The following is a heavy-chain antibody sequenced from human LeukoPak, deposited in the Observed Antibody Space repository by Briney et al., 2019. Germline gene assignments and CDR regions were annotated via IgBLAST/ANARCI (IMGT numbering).Heavy chain of an antibody. D-gene: IGHD6-19*01. CDR2: IYYSGRT. CDR1: GGSISSSSYY. J-gene: IGHJ4*02. CDR3: ARLAVADLAADY. Sequence: SETLSLTCTVSGGSISSSSYYWGWVRQPPGTGVEGVGSIYYSGRTYENPSLKSRVTISVDTAKKQFSLKMSYVTAADTAVYYCARLAVADLAADYWGQGTLVTVSS. V-gene: IGHV4-39*01.